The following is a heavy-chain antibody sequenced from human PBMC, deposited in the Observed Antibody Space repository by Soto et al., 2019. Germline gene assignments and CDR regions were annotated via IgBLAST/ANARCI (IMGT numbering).Heavy chain of an antibody. J-gene: IGHJ4*02. CDR3: AKDPLPHLNSGSYYVDY. Sequence: PGGSLRLSCAASGFTFSSYAMSWVRQAPGKGLEWVSAISGSGGSTYYADSVKGRFTISRDNSKNTLYLQMDSLRAEDTAVYYCAKDPLPHLNSGSYYVDYWGQGTLVTVSS. V-gene: IGHV3-23*01. CDR2: ISGSGGST. CDR1: GFTFSSYA. D-gene: IGHD1-26*01.